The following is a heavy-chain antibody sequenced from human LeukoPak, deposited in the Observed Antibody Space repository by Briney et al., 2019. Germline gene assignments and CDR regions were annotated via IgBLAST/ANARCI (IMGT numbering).Heavy chain of an antibody. Sequence: GGSLRLSCAASGFTFSSYAMSWSRQAPGKGLEWVSAISGSGGSTYYADSVKGRFTISRDNSKNTLYLQMNSLRAEDTAVYYCAKGTIRGVLQNWFDPWGQGTLVTVSS. CDR1: GFTFSSYA. CDR2: ISGSGGST. CDR3: AKGTIRGVLQNWFDP. D-gene: IGHD3-10*01. J-gene: IGHJ5*02. V-gene: IGHV3-23*01.